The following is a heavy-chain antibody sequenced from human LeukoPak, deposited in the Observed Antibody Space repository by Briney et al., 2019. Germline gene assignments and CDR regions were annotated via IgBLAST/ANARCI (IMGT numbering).Heavy chain of an antibody. CDR2: ISSSGSTI. CDR1: GFTFSSYE. D-gene: IGHD3-10*01. Sequence: GGSLRLSCAASGFTFSSYEMNWVRQAPGKGLEWVSYISSSGSTIYYADSVKGRFTISRDNAKNSLYLQMNSLRAEDTAVYYCARETMVRGEDVWGKGTTVTISS. J-gene: IGHJ6*04. V-gene: IGHV3-48*03. CDR3: ARETMVRGEDV.